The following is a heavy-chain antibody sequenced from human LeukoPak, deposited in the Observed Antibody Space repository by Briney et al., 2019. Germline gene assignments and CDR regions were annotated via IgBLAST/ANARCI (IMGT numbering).Heavy chain of an antibody. D-gene: IGHD2-21*02. V-gene: IGHV4-39*02. J-gene: IGHJ4*02. CDR3: ARDHDFAFDN. CDR2: IYYSGST. Sequence: SETLSLTCTVSGGSISSSSYYWGWIRQPPGKGLEWIGSIYYSGSTYYSPSLKSRVTISVDTSKNQFSLKLSSVTAADTAVYYCARDHDFAFDNWGQGTLVTVSS. CDR1: GGSISSSSYY.